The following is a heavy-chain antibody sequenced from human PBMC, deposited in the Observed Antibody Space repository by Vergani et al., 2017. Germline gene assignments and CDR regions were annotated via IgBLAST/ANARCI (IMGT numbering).Heavy chain of an antibody. D-gene: IGHD2-15*01. CDR1: GFKFSDHY. CDR2: ISPGASTV. V-gene: IGHV3-11*04. J-gene: IGHJ6*02. CDR3: AKNPGRSRTRHYNGRDV. Sequence: LEESGGGSVKPGGSLRLSCAASGFKFSDHYMSWIRQAPGKGLEWVSHISPGASTVSYTDSVTGRFTVSRDNDNNSLTLDMTTLRDEDTAVYYCAKNPGRSRTRHYNGRDVWGQGTTVTVSS.